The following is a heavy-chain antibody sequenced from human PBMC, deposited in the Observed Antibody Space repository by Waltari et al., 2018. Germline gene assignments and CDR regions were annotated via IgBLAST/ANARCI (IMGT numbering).Heavy chain of an antibody. J-gene: IGHJ5*02. V-gene: IGHV1-69*01. CDR1: GGTFSSYA. Sequence: QVQLVQSGAEVKKPGSSVKVSCKASGGTFSSYAISWVRQAPGQGLEWMGGISPIFGTANYEQKCQGRVTITADESTSTADMELSSLRSEDTAVYYCARDPFIAVAGTDWFDPWGQGTLVTVSS. CDR2: ISPIFGTA. D-gene: IGHD6-19*01. CDR3: ARDPFIAVAGTDWFDP.